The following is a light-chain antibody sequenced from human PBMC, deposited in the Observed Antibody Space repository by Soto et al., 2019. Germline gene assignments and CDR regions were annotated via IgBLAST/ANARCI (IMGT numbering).Light chain of an antibody. V-gene: IGKV1-39*01. J-gene: IGKJ5*01. CDR1: QNIATY. CDR2: GAS. Sequence: DIQMTQSPSSLSASVVDSVTITCRASQNIATYLNWYRQSPGKAPNLLIYGASILQSGVPSRFSGGGSGTDFTLTINSLQPEDFATYYCQQSYSSPRTFGQGTRLEI. CDR3: QQSYSSPRT.